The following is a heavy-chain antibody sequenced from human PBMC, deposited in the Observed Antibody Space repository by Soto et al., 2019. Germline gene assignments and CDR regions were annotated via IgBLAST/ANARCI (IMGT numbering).Heavy chain of an antibody. Sequence: GGSLRLSCAASGFTFSSHVMSWVRQAPGKGPEWVSSINSRGDNTYYAGSVRDRFTISRDNSKSTLYLQMNSLRAEDTAVYYCGNGLENQYNYDYWGQGTLVTVSS. CDR1: GFTFSSHV. CDR3: GNGLENQYNYDY. CDR2: INSRGDNT. D-gene: IGHD3-3*01. V-gene: IGHV3-23*01. J-gene: IGHJ4*02.